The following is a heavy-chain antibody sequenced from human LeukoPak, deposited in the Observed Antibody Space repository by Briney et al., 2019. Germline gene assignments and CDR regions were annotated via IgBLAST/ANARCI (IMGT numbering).Heavy chain of an antibody. CDR3: ASIFGVVIEDY. CDR1: GYTFTSYY. D-gene: IGHD3-3*01. J-gene: IGHJ4*02. CDR2: INPSGGST. V-gene: IGHV1-46*03. Sequence: ASVKVSCKASGYTFTSYYMHWVRQAPGQGLEWMGIINPSGGSTSYAQEFQGRVTMTRDTSTSTVYMELSSLRSEDTAVYYCASIFGVVIEDYWGQGTLVTVSS.